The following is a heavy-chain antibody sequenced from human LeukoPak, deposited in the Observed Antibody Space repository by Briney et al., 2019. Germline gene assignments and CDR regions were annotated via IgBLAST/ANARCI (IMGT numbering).Heavy chain of an antibody. D-gene: IGHD6-13*01. Sequence: ASVKVSCETSGYTFTVHFMYWVRQAPGQGLEWMGWINPNTGGTNYAQKLQGRVTMTTDTSTSTAYMELRSLRSDDTAVYYCARDDPFRGSSSWWTRLDAFEIWGQGSMVTVSS. CDR1: GYTFTVHF. CDR3: ARDDPFRGSSSWWTRLDAFEI. J-gene: IGHJ3*02. V-gene: IGHV1-2*02. CDR2: INPNTGGT.